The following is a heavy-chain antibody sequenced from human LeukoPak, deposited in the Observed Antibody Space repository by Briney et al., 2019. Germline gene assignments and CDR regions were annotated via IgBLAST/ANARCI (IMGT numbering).Heavy chain of an antibody. V-gene: IGHV4-39*07. Sequence: SETLSLTCTVSGGSISSSSYYWGWIRQPPGKGLEWIGSIYYSGSTYYNPSLKSRVTISVDKSKNQFSLELSSVTAADTAMYYCVTFSTVVASPYDAFDIWGQGTMVTVSS. CDR2: IYYSGST. D-gene: IGHD2-15*01. CDR1: GGSISSSSYY. J-gene: IGHJ3*02. CDR3: VTFSTVVASPYDAFDI.